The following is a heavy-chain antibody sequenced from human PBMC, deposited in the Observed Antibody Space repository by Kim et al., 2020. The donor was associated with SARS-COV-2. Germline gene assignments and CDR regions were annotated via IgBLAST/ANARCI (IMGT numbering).Heavy chain of an antibody. CDR1: GFTFSSYA. Sequence: GGSLRLSCAASGFTFSSYAMSWVRQAPGKGLEWVSAISGSGGSTYYADSVKGRLTISRDNSKNTLYLQMNSLRAEDTAVYYCAKWDYFDWLLDYWGQGTLVTVSS. V-gene: IGHV3-23*01. J-gene: IGHJ4*02. CDR2: ISGSGGST. CDR3: AKWDYFDWLLDY. D-gene: IGHD3-9*01.